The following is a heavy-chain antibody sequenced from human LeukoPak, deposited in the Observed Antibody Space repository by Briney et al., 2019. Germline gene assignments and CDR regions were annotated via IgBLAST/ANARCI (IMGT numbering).Heavy chain of an antibody. J-gene: IGHJ3*02. D-gene: IGHD3-22*01. CDR2: IYSGGAT. V-gene: IGHV3-53*04. CDR1: GFSVSGNY. CDR3: ARWKMEGIVVDVFDI. Sequence: TGGSLRLSCAASGFSVSGNYMSWVRQAPGKGLEWVSAIYSGGATYYTDSVKGRFTMSRHTSKNTLDLQMNSLRVEDTAVYYCARWKMEGIVVDVFDIRGQGTRVTVSS.